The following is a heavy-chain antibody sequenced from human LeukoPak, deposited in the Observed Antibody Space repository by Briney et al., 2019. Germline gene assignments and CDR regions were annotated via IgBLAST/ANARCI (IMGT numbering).Heavy chain of an antibody. D-gene: IGHD1-26*01. J-gene: IGHJ4*02. CDR3: AREIVGATPYFDY. CDR1: GFMFSSHA. V-gene: IGHV3-48*03. Sequence: TGGSLRLSCVTSGFMFSSHAMSWVRQAPGKGLEWVSYISTSSSIIYFADSVKGRFTISRDNAKNSLYLQMDSLRAEDTAVYYCAREIVGATPYFDYWGRGTLVTVSS. CDR2: ISTSSSII.